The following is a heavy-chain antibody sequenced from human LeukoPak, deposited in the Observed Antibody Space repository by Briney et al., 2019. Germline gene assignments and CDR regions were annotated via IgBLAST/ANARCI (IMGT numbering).Heavy chain of an antibody. CDR2: ISSSGSTI. V-gene: IGHV3-48*04. CDR3: ARYRLVEGSGSYYNREQLYYYMDV. Sequence: GGSLRLSCAASGFTFSSYSMNWVRQAPGKGLEWVSYISSSGSTIYYADSVKGRFTISRDNAKNSLYLQMNSLRAEDTAVYYCARYRLVEGSGSYYNREQLYYYMDVWGKGTTVTISS. J-gene: IGHJ6*03. D-gene: IGHD3-10*01. CDR1: GFTFSSYS.